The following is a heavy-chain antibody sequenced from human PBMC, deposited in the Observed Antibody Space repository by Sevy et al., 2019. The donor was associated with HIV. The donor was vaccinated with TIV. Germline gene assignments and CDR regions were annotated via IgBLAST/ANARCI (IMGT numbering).Heavy chain of an antibody. D-gene: IGHD3-10*01. CDR2: IKQDGSEK. CDR3: ARDLYGSGHFDY. Sequence: GGSLRLSCAASGFTFSSYWMNWVRQAPGKGLEWVANIKQDGSEKYYVDSVKGRFTISSDIAKNSQYLQMNSLRAEDTAVYYCARDLYGSGHFDYWGQGTLVTVSS. V-gene: IGHV3-7*01. J-gene: IGHJ4*02. CDR1: GFTFSSYW.